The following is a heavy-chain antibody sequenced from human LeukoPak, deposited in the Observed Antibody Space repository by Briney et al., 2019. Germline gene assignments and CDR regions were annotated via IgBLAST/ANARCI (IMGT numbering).Heavy chain of an antibody. Sequence: GGSLRLSCAASGFTFSSYAMHWVRQAPGKGLEWVAVISSDGGNTYYPDSVKGRFTISRDNSKNTLNLQMNSLRPEDTAVYYYARADSGKNYNYYLDYWGQGTLVSVSS. V-gene: IGHV3-30*04. CDR1: GFTFSSYA. CDR3: ARADSGKNYNYYLDY. D-gene: IGHD1-1*01. J-gene: IGHJ4*02. CDR2: ISSDGGNT.